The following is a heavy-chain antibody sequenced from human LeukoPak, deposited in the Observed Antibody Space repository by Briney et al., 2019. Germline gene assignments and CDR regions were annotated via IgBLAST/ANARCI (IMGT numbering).Heavy chain of an antibody. Sequence: GRSLRLSCAASGFTFSSYDMHWAPAATGKGLEWVSAIGTAGDTYYPGSVKGRFTISRENAKNSLYLQMNSLRAGDTAVYYCARDSDGGYAFDIWGQGTMVTVSS. D-gene: IGHD3-10*01. CDR2: IGTAGDT. CDR1: GFTFSSYD. CDR3: ARDSDGGYAFDI. J-gene: IGHJ3*02. V-gene: IGHV3-13*01.